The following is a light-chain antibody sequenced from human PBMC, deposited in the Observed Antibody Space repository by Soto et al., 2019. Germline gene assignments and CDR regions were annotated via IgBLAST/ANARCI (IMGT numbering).Light chain of an antibody. V-gene: IGKV1-27*01. CDR1: QGISNY. CDR3: QKYNSAPWT. J-gene: IGKJ1*01. Sequence: DIQLTQSPVSLSSSLGDRVTITCRASQGISNYLAWYQQKPGTVPKLLISAASTLQTGVPSRFSGGGSGTDFTLTISSLQPEDVATYYCQKYNSAPWTFGQGTKVDIK. CDR2: AAS.